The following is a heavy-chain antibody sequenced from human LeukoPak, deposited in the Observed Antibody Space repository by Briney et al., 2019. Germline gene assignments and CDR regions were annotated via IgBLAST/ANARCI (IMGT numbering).Heavy chain of an antibody. J-gene: IGHJ4*02. Sequence: ASVKVSCKASGYTFTSYGISWVRQAPGQGLEWMGWISAYNGNTNYAQKLQGRVTMTTDTSTSTAYMELRSLGSDDTAVYYCARDSYDILTGYFSFDYWGQGTLVTVSS. CDR2: ISAYNGNT. CDR1: GYTFTSYG. V-gene: IGHV1-18*01. D-gene: IGHD3-9*01. CDR3: ARDSYDILTGYFSFDY.